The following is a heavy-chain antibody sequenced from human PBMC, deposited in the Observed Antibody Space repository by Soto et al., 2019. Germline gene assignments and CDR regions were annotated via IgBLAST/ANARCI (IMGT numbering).Heavy chain of an antibody. V-gene: IGHV3-21*01. CDR2: ISSSSSYI. D-gene: IGHD6-6*01. Sequence: PGGSLRLSCAASGFTFSSYSMNWVRQAPGKGLEWVSSISSSSSYIYYADSVKGRFTISRDNAKNSLYLQMNSLRAEDTAVYYCARYSSSSKSYYYGMDVWGQGTTVTVSS. J-gene: IGHJ6*02. CDR3: ARYSSSSKSYYYGMDV. CDR1: GFTFSSYS.